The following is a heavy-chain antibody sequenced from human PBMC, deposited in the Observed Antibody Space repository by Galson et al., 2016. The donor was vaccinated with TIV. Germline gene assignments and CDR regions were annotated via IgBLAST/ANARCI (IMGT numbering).Heavy chain of an antibody. Sequence: LRLSCAASGFSLSDYAMTWVRPAPGKGLEWVSDICGRGGTRHYADSVKGRFTISRDNSKNTLYLHMSSLRAEDTALYYCARGPTTRRGYYGLDIWGQGTTVTVSS. CDR2: ICGRGGTR. D-gene: IGHD1-26*01. J-gene: IGHJ6*02. V-gene: IGHV3-23*01. CDR1: GFSLSDYA. CDR3: ARGPTTRRGYYGLDI.